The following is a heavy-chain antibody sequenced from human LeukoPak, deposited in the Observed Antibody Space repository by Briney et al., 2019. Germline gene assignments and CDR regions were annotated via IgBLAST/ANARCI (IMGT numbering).Heavy chain of an antibody. J-gene: IGHJ3*02. CDR1: GGSFSGYY. CDR2: INHSGST. D-gene: IGHD3-22*01. V-gene: IGHV4-34*01. CDR3: ARGDSSGYYYVFAADAFDI. Sequence: PSETLSLTCAVCGGSFSGYYWSWIRQPPGKGLEWIGEINHSGSTNYNPSLKSRVTISVDTSKNQFSLKLSSVTAADTAVYYCARGDSSGYYYVFAADAFDIWGQGTMVTVSS.